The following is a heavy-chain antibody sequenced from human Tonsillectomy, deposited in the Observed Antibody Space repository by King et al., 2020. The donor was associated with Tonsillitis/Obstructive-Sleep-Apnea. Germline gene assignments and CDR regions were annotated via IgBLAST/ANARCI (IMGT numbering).Heavy chain of an antibody. J-gene: IGHJ6*03. CDR3: AGGGYCSSTSCYYYYMDV. CDR2: IIPIFCTA. V-gene: IGHV1-69*01. D-gene: IGHD2-2*01. Sequence: VQLVESGAEVKKPGSSVKVSCKASGGTFSSYAISWVRQAPGQGLEWRGGIIPIFCTANYAQKLQGRVTITAEESTSTAYMELRSLRSEDTAVYYCAGGGYCSSTSCYYYYMDVWGKGTTVTVSS. CDR1: GGTFSSYA.